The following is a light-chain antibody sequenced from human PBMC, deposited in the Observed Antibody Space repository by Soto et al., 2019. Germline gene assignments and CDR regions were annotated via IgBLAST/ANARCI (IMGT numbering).Light chain of an antibody. J-gene: IGLJ2*01. V-gene: IGLV2-14*01. Sequence: QSALTQPASVSGSPGQSITISCTGTSSDIGRYKFVSWFQQHPGKAPKLMIFEGTNRPSGVSNRFSGSKSGNTASLTISGLQAEDEAIYFCSSSTYTTTLVIFGGGTKVTVL. CDR1: SSDIGRYKF. CDR3: SSSTYTTTLVI. CDR2: EGT.